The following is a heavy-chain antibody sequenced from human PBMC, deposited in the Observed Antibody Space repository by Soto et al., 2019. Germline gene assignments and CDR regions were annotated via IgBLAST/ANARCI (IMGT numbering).Heavy chain of an antibody. CDR1: GFTFSSYG. Sequence: PGGSLRLSCAASGFTFSSYGMHWVRQAPGKGLEWVAVISYDGSNKYYADSVKGRFTISRDNSKNTLYLQMNSLRAEDTAVYYCAKSASGWDRYFYGMDVWGQGTTVTVSS. V-gene: IGHV3-30*18. CDR2: ISYDGSNK. CDR3: AKSASGWDRYFYGMDV. J-gene: IGHJ6*02. D-gene: IGHD6-19*01.